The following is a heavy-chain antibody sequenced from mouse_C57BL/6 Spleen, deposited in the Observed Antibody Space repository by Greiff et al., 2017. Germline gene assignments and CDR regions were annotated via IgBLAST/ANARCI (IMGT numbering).Heavy chain of an antibody. CDR2: IYPSDSET. Sequence: VQLQQPGAELVRPGSSVKLSCKASGYTFTSYWMDWVKQRPGQGLEWIGNIYPSDSETHYNQKFKDKATLTVDKSSSTAYMPLSSLTSVDSAVYYCARGTTTTVVATRYFDVWGTGTTVTVSS. D-gene: IGHD1-1*01. CDR1: GYTFTSYW. CDR3: ARGTTTTVVATRYFDV. V-gene: IGHV1-61*01. J-gene: IGHJ1*03.